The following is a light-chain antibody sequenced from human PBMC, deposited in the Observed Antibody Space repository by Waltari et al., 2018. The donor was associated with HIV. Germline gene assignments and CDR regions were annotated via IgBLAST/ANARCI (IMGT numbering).Light chain of an antibody. CDR1: SSNIGSYT. V-gene: IGLV1-44*01. CDR2: ATQ. CDR3: ATWDGSLSGPV. J-gene: IGLJ2*01. Sequence: QSELTQPPSASGTPGQRVTISCPASSSNIGSYTVNWYQQLPGTAPKLLIYATQQGPGGVAGRCSGSQSDTADSLAIGGLESEDEADYYCATWDGSLSGPVFGGGTKLTGL.